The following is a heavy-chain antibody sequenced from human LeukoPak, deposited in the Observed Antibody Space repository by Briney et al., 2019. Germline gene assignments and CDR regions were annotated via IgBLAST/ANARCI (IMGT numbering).Heavy chain of an antibody. CDR3: ARDRTNYYDSSGYWDY. CDR1: GFTFSSYA. V-gene: IGHV3-64*01. J-gene: IGHJ4*02. Sequence: GGSLRLSCAASGFTFSSYAMHWVRQAPGKGLEYVSAISSNGGSTYYANSVKGRFTISRDNSKNTLYLQMGSLRAEDMAVYYCARDRTNYYDSSGYWDYWGQGTLVTVSS. D-gene: IGHD3-22*01. CDR2: ISSNGGST.